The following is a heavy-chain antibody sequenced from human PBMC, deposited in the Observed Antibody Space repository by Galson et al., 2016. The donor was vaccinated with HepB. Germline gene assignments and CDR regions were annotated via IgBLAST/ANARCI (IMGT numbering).Heavy chain of an antibody. J-gene: IGHJ6*02. CDR2: MNPNSGNT. Sequence: SVKVSCFVSGYSFTNYDCQWVRHATGQGLEWMGWMNPNSGNTGYAQKFQGRVTLTRSTSTSAAYMELSSLRSEDTAVYYCARDLSSSSPWYSIRYDCGMDLWGQGTAVTVSS. V-gene: IGHV1-8*01. CDR1: GYSFTNYD. CDR3: ARDLSSSSPWYSIRYDCGMDL. D-gene: IGHD1-26*01.